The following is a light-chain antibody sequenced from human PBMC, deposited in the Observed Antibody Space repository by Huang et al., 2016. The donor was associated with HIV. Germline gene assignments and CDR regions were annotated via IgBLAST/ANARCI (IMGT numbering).Light chain of an antibody. CDR3: QQYSTSSYT. V-gene: IGKV3D-20*01. CDR2: DAH. Sequence: IVLTQSPATLSLSPGERATLTCGARQSVRNNYLAWYQQKPGLAPRLLIYDAHVRATGIPDRVSGSGSGTDFTLTISRLEPEDFAMYYCQQYSTSSYTFGQGTKVDI. J-gene: IGKJ2*01. CDR1: QSVRNNY.